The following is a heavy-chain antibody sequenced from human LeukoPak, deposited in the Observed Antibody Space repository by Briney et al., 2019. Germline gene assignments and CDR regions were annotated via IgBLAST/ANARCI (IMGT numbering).Heavy chain of an antibody. Sequence: PGGSLRLSCAASGFTFSSYAMHWVRQAPGKGLEWVAVISYDGSNKYYADSVKGRFTISRDNSKNTLYLQMNSLRAEDTAVYYCARGGRAVAGPLDYWGQGTLVTVSS. J-gene: IGHJ4*02. V-gene: IGHV3-30*04. CDR2: ISYDGSNK. CDR1: GFTFSSYA. CDR3: ARGGRAVAGPLDY. D-gene: IGHD6-19*01.